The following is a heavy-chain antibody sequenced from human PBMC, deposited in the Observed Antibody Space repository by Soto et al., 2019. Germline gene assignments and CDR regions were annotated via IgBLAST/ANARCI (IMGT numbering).Heavy chain of an antibody. J-gene: IGHJ4*02. V-gene: IGHV1-2*02. CDR2: ISPVTGGT. CDR3: GRGRSGELVVFY. CDR1: GYTFTSYD. Sequence: QVQLVQSGAEVKKPGASVKVSCKASGYTFTSYDINWVRQAPGQGPEWMGEISPVTGGTKYAQKFQGRVTMTRDTSITTVYMELNNLSPDDTAVYYCGRGRSGELVVFYWGQGTLVSVSS. D-gene: IGHD1-7*01.